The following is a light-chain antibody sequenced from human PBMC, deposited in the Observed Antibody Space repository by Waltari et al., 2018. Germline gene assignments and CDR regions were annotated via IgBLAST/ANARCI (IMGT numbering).Light chain of an antibody. CDR2: GVS. Sequence: IVIAQTTLSLSVTPAKQASSSCKASQSLLDRDGKTYLYCYLQKPGQSPQHLIYGVSSRFAGVPDRFSGSGSGTDFTLKISRVEAEDVGVYYCMKGIHPPYTFGHGTNLEIK. V-gene: IGKV2-29*02. CDR3: MKGIHPPYT. CDR1: QSLLDRDGKTY. J-gene: IGKJ2*01.